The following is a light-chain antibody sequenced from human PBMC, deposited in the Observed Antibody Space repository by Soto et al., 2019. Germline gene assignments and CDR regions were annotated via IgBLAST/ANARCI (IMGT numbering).Light chain of an antibody. V-gene: IGKV3-11*01. CDR1: QSISTY. CDR3: HQRSNWPPP. J-gene: IGKJ4*01. Sequence: EIVLTQSPATLSLSPGERATLSCRASQSISTYLAWYQQKPGQAPRLLIYDASKRATGIPARFGGSGSGTDFTLTISSLEPEDFAVYYCHQRSNWPPPFGGGTKVDI. CDR2: DAS.